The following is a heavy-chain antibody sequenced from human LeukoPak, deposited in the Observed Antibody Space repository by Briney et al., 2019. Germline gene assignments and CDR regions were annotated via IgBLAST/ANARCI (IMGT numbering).Heavy chain of an antibody. D-gene: IGHD2-2*01. CDR2: IYHSGST. CDR3: ARGTSILTAFDI. Sequence: SETLSLTCAVSGGSISSGGYSWSWIRQPPGKGLEWIGYIYHSGSTYYNPSLKSRVTISVDRSKNHYSLKLSSVTAADTAVYYCARGTSILTAFDIWGQGTMVSVSS. CDR1: GGSISSGGYS. J-gene: IGHJ3*02. V-gene: IGHV4-30-2*01.